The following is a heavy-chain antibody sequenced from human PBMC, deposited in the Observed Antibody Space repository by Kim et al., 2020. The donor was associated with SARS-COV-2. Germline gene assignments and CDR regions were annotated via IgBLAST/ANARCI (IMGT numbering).Heavy chain of an antibody. Sequence: STNYTPSLKSRVTISVDKSKNQFSLKLSSVTAADTAVYYCASQTPPFGDVWGQGTTVTVSS. D-gene: IGHD3-10*01. CDR3: ASQTPPFGDV. V-gene: IGHV4-4*02. CDR2: ST. J-gene: IGHJ6*02.